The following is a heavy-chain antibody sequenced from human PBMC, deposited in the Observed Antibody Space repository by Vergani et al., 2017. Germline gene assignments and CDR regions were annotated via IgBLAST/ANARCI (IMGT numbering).Heavy chain of an antibody. D-gene: IGHD3-22*01. CDR1: GYTFTSYD. V-gene: IGHV1-8*01. CDR3: ARDKRRLYYYDSSGPEYYFDY. CDR2: MNPNSGNT. J-gene: IGHJ4*02. Sequence: QVQLVQSGAEVKKPGASVKVSCKASGYTFTSYDINWVRQATGQGLEWMGWMNPNSGNTGYAQKFQGRVTMTRDTSTSTVYMELSSLRSEDTAVYYCARDKRRLYYYDSSGPEYYFDYWGQGTLVTVSS.